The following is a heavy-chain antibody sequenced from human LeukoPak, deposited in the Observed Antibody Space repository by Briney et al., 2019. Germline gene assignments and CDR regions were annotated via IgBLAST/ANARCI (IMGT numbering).Heavy chain of an antibody. CDR1: GFTFSSYA. V-gene: IGHV3-23*01. CDR2: ISGSGGST. J-gene: IGHJ4*02. Sequence: GGSLRLSCAASGFTFSSYAMSWVRQAPGKGLEWVSAISGSGGSTYYADSVKGRFTISRDNSKNTLYLQMNSLRAEDTAVYYCARAGIRGLLLFDYWGQGTLVTVSS. CDR3: ARAGIRGLLLFDY. D-gene: IGHD3-10*01.